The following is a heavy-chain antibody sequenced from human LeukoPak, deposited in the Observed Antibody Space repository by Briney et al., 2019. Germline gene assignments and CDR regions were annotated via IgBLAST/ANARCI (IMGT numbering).Heavy chain of an antibody. CDR3: ARDAAYCGGDCYFPNY. CDR2: ISAYNGNT. J-gene: IGHJ4*02. CDR1: GGTFSSYA. Sequence: ASVKVSCKASGGTFSSYAISWVRQAPGQGLEWIGWISAYNGNTNYAQKLQGRVTMTTDTSTSTAYMELRSLRSDDTAVYYCARDAAYCGGDCYFPNYWGQGTLVTVSS. V-gene: IGHV1-18*01. D-gene: IGHD2-21*02.